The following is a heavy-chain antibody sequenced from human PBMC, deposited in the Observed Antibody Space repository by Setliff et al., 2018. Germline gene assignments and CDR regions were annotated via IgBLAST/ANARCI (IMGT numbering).Heavy chain of an antibody. CDR2: IHNNGRI. CDR1: GASITSYY. D-gene: IGHD3-9*01. J-gene: IGHJ6*04. Sequence: SETLSLTCSVSGASITSYYWSWIRQPPGKGLEWIAYIHNNGRIKYNPALKSRATISLDTSKNQFSLNLNSATAADTAVYYCARHALSFDSAWDVWGKGTTVTVSS. V-gene: IGHV4-59*08. CDR3: ARHALSFDSAWDV.